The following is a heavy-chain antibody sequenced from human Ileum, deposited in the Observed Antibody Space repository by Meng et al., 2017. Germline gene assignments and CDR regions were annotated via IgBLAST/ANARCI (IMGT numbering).Heavy chain of an antibody. J-gene: IGHJ1*01. CDR1: GGSFSGYY. Sequence: QVQLQHWGAGLLKPSETLSLTCAVDGGSFSGYYGSWIRQPPGKGLEWIGEINHSGSTNYTPSLKSRVTISVDTSKNQFSLKLSSVTAADTAVYYCARGRYGDSRRGGYFQHWGQGTLVTVSS. D-gene: IGHD4-17*01. V-gene: IGHV4-34*01. CDR2: INHSGST. CDR3: ARGRYGDSRRGGYFQH.